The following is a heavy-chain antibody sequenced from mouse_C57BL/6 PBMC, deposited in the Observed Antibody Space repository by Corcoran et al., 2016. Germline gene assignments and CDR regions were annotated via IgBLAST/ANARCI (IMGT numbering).Heavy chain of an antibody. D-gene: IGHD2-2*01. J-gene: IGHJ2*01. CDR2: INTYSEVP. V-gene: IGHV9-3*01. Sequence: QIQLVQSGPELKKPGETVKISCKASGYTFTTYGMSWVKQAPGKGLKWMGWINTYSEVPTYADDFKGRFAFSLETYTSTAYLKINNLKNDDTAKYFCAITWFWGQGTTLTVSS. CDR1: GYTFTTYG. CDR3: AITWF.